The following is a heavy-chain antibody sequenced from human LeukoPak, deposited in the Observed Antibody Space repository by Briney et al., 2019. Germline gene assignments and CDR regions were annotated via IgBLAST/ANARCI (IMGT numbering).Heavy chain of an antibody. Sequence: GGSLRLSCAASGFTFSNYSMNWVRQAPGKGLEWVSSIGSTSHFRYYADSLKGRVTNSRDNAKNSLYLQMSSLRVEDTAVYYCARSCDGDCYSDYWGQGTLVTVSS. CDR1: GFTFSNYS. D-gene: IGHD2-21*02. CDR3: ARSCDGDCYSDY. J-gene: IGHJ4*02. V-gene: IGHV3-21*01. CDR2: IGSTSHFR.